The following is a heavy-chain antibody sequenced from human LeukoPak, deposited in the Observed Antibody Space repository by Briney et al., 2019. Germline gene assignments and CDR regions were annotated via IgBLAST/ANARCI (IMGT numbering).Heavy chain of an antibody. CDR1: GGSVTRNNYY. V-gene: IGHV4-39*01. Sequence: SETLSLTCTVSGGSVTRNNYYWGWIRQPPGKGLEWIGIIYYSGTTYYNPSLASRASISMDTSKNQFSLRLSSVTAADTAVYYCARHTVVVPFDYWGQGTLVTVSS. CDR2: IYYSGTT. CDR3: ARHTVVVPFDY. D-gene: IGHD3-22*01. J-gene: IGHJ4*02.